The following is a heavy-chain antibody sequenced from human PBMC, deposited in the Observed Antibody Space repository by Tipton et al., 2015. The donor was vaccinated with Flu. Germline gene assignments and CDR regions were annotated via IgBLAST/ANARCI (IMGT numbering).Heavy chain of an antibody. J-gene: IGHJ6*02. CDR1: GGSISSYY. CDR2: IYYSGST. Sequence: TLSLTCTVSGGSISSYYWSWIRQPPGKGLEWIGYIYYSGSTNYNPSLKSRVTISVDTSKNQFSLKLSSVTAADTAVYYCARFYGSGSYYYYCYGMDVWGQGTTVTVSS. CDR3: ARFYGSGSYYYYCYGMDV. V-gene: IGHV4-59*07. D-gene: IGHD3-10*01.